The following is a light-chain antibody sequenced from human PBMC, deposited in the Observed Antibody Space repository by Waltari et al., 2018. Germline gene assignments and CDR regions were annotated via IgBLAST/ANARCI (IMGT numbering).Light chain of an antibody. V-gene: IGKV1-5*03. J-gene: IGKJ1*01. Sequence: DIQMTQFPSALSASVGDTVTITCRASQTISNWVAWYHQRTGKPPQLLISKASSLKSGVSSRFSGSFSGTEFTLTISSLQPDDFATYYCLQYNHFWSFGQGTKV. CDR3: LQYNHFWS. CDR2: KAS. CDR1: QTISNW.